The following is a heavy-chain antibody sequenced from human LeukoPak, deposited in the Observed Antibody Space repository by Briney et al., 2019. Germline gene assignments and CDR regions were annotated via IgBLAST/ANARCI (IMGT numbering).Heavy chain of an antibody. J-gene: IGHJ4*02. D-gene: IGHD3-3*01. CDR2: ISYDGSDK. Sequence: PGGSLRLSCAASGFTFSSYALHWVRQAPGKGLEWVAVISYDGSDKYYADSVKGRFTISRDNSKNTLYLQMNSLRAEDTAVYHRARGPSPPFALIYDVWTYFDSWGQGTLVTVSP. V-gene: IGHV3-30-3*01. CDR3: ARGPSPPFALIYDVWTYFDS. CDR1: GFTFSSYA.